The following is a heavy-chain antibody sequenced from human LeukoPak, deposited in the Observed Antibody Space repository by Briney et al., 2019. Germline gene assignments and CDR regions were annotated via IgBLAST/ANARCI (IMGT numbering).Heavy chain of an antibody. J-gene: IGHJ4*02. V-gene: IGHV4-59*01. D-gene: IGHD3/OR15-3a*01. CDR2: IYYTGST. CDR1: GGSISTYY. Sequence: SETLSLTCTVPGGSISTYYWSWIRQPPGKGLEWIGYIYYTGSTNQNPSLESRVTVSVDTSKNQFSLKLSSVTAADTAIYYCAKGFKSYYFDDWGQGTLVTVSS. CDR3: AKGFKSYYFDD.